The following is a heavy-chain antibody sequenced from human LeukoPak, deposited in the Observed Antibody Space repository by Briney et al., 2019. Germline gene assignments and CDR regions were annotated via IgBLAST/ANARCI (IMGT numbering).Heavy chain of an antibody. CDR3: ARDLQYTLIWSDP. J-gene: IGHJ5*02. CDR2: INGDGSST. Sequence: GGSLKLSCVASGFAFNTYWMHWVRQAPGKGLVWVSRINGDGSSTSYADSVKGRFTISRDDAKNTLYLQMNSRRAEDTAVYSCARDLQYTLIWSDPWGQGTLVTVSS. D-gene: IGHD2-2*02. CDR1: GFAFNTYW. V-gene: IGHV3-74*01.